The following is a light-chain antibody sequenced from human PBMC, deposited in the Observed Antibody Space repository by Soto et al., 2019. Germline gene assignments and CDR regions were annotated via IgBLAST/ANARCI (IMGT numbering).Light chain of an antibody. CDR1: ESVSSSY. Sequence: EIVLTQSPGTLSLSPGERATLSCRASESVSSSYLAWYQQKPGQAPRVLIYGASSRATGIPDRFSGSGSGASFTPGVSRLEPEDFAVYYCQQFGNSPGTFGQGTKVEMK. V-gene: IGKV3-20*01. CDR2: GAS. CDR3: QQFGNSPGT. J-gene: IGKJ1*01.